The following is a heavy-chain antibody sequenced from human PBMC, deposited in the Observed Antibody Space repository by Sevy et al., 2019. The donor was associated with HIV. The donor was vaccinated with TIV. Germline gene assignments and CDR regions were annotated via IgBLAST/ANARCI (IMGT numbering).Heavy chain of an antibody. CDR1: GGSISSGGYY. Sequence: SETLSLTCTVSGGSISSGGYYWSWIRQHPGKGLEWIGYIYYRGSTYYNPSLKSRVTISVDTSKNQFSLKMSSVTAADTAVYYCARGDGYNLDYWGQGTLVTVSS. J-gene: IGHJ4*02. D-gene: IGHD5-12*01. CDR3: ARGDGYNLDY. CDR2: IYYRGST. V-gene: IGHV4-31*03.